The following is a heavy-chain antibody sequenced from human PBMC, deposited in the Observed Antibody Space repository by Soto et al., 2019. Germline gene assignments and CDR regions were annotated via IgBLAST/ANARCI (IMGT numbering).Heavy chain of an antibody. CDR3: AKDGYCSSTSCSLPGSYYYYGMDV. V-gene: IGHV3-30*18. CDR1: GFTFSSYG. J-gene: IGHJ6*02. CDR2: ISYDGSNK. Sequence: GGSLRLSCAASGFTFSSYGMHWVRQAPGKGLEWVAVISYDGSNKYYADSVKGRFTISRDNSKNTLYLQMNSLRAEDTAVYYCAKDGYCSSTSCSLPGSYYYYGMDVWGQGTTVTVSS. D-gene: IGHD2-2*03.